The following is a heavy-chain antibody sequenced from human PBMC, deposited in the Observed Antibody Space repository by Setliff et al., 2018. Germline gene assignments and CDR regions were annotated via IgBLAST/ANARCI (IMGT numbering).Heavy chain of an antibody. CDR2: ISPYTGDT. V-gene: IGHV1-18*01. CDR3: SRLVRFCTRTSCQRLSGDDF. D-gene: IGHD2-2*01. J-gene: IGHJ4*02. Sequence: ASVQVSCKASCYTFTDFGVTWVRQAPGQGLEWVGWISPYTGDTYYAPRFQGRITMTTDTSTTTAYMELSSLRPDDTAIYFCSRLVRFCTRTSCQRLSGDDFWGQGTLVTVSS. CDR1: CYTFTDFG.